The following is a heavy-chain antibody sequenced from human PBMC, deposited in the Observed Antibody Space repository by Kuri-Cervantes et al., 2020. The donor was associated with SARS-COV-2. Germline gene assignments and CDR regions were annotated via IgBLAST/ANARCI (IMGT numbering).Heavy chain of an antibody. CDR2: ISSTSSYK. CDR3: ASSARDFGY. D-gene: IGHD3-10*01. CDR1: GFTFSSYW. J-gene: IGHJ4*02. V-gene: IGHV3-21*01. Sequence: GKSLKISCAASGFTFSSYWMSWVRQAPGKGLEWVSYISSTSSYKYSADSVKGRFTISRDNAKNSLYLQMNSLRAEDTAVYYCASSARDFGYWGQGTLVTVSS.